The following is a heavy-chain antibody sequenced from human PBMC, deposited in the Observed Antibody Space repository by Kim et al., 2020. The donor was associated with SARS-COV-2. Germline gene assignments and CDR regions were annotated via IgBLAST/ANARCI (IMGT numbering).Heavy chain of an antibody. Sequence: AGSLRLSCAASGFTFSSYSMNWVRQAPGKGLEWVSSISSSSSYIYYADSVKGRFTISRDNAKNSLYLQMNSLRAEDTAVYYCARNLVGATTYYYYYGMDVWGQGTTVTVSS. CDR2: ISSSSSYI. CDR3: ARNLVGATTYYYYYGMDV. CDR1: GFTFSSYS. J-gene: IGHJ6*02. V-gene: IGHV3-21*01. D-gene: IGHD1-26*01.